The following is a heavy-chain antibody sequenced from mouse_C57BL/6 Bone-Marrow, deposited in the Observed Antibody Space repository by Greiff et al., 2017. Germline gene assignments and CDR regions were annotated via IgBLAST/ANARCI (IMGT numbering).Heavy chain of an antibody. Sequence: EVQLQQSGAELVRPGASVKLSCTASGFNIKDDYMHWVKQRPEQGLEWIGWIDPENGDTEYASKVQGKATITADTSSNTAYLQLSSLTSEDTAVYYCTTGTVVADWYFDVWGTGTTVTVSS. D-gene: IGHD1-1*01. CDR3: TTGTVVADWYFDV. J-gene: IGHJ1*03. V-gene: IGHV14-4*01. CDR1: GFNIKDDY. CDR2: IDPENGDT.